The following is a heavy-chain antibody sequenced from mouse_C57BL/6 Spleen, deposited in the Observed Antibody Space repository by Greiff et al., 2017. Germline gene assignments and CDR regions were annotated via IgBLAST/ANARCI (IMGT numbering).Heavy chain of an antibody. D-gene: IGHD2-3*01. V-gene: IGHV3-6*01. J-gene: IGHJ4*01. CDR1: GYSITSGYY. CDR3: AREGYGDGYYEDAMDY. Sequence: EVKVEESGPGLVKPSQSLSLTCSVTGYSITSGYYWNWIRQFPGNKLEWMGYISYDGSNNYNPSLKNRISITRDTSKNQFFLKLNSVTTEDTATYYCAREGYGDGYYEDAMDYWGQGTSVTVSS. CDR2: ISYDGSN.